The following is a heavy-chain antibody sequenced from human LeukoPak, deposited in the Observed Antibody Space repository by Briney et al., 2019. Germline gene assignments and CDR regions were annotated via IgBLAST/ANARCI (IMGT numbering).Heavy chain of an antibody. D-gene: IGHD6-13*01. V-gene: IGHV4-4*07. Sequence: KTSETLSLTCTVSGGSISSYYWSWIRQPAGKGLEWIGRIYTSGSITYNPSLKSRVSMSVDTSKNQFSLKLSSVTAADTAVYYCARRRYSSRWGPLDMDVWGKGTTVTISS. CDR3: ARRRYSSRWGPLDMDV. J-gene: IGHJ6*03. CDR2: IYTSGSI. CDR1: GGSISSYY.